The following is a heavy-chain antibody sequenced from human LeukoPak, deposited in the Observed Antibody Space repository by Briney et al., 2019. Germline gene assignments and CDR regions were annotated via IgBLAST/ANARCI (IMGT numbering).Heavy chain of an antibody. CDR1: GGSISSGDYY. J-gene: IGHJ5*02. D-gene: IGHD3-10*01. V-gene: IGHV4-30-4*08. CDR3: ARAMVRGVSLDP. Sequence: PSQTLSLTCTVSGGSISSGDYYWSWIRQPPGKGLEWIGYIYYSGSTYYNPSLKSRVTMSVDTSKNQFSLKLSSVTAADTAVYYCARAMVRGVSLDPWGQGTLVTVSS. CDR2: IYYSGST.